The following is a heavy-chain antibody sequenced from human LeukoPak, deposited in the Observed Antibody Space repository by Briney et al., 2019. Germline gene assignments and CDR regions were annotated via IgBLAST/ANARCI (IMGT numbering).Heavy chain of an antibody. D-gene: IGHD3-16*01. CDR2: INSNGGNT. Sequence: GGSLRLSCAASGFFFDDYGMSWVRQAPGKGLEWVSRINSNGGNTDYADSVKGRFTTSRDNAKNSLYLQMNTLRAEDTAVYCCARTGIGDSFTGFDYWGQGTLVTVSS. J-gene: IGHJ4*02. CDR1: GFFFDDYG. CDR3: ARTGIGDSFTGFDY. V-gene: IGHV3-20*04.